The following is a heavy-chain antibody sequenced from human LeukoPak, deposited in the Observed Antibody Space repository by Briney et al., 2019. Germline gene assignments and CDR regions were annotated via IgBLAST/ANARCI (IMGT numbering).Heavy chain of an antibody. J-gene: IGHJ4*02. V-gene: IGHV3-7*01. Sequence: PGGSLRLSCAASGFTFSSYAMSWVRQAPGKGLEWVANIKQDGSEKYYVDSVKGRFTISRDNAKNSLYLQMNSLRAEDTAVYYCARVRMEAAAGPLFDYWGQGTLVTVSS. CDR3: ARVRMEAAAGPLFDY. CDR2: IKQDGSEK. D-gene: IGHD6-13*01. CDR1: GFTFSSYA.